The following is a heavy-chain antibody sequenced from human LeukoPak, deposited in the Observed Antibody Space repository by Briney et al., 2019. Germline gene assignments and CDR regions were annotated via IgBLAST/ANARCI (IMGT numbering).Heavy chain of an antibody. CDR1: GGSFSGYY. D-gene: IGHD6-13*01. CDR2: INHSGST. Sequence: SETLSLTCAVYGGSFSGYYWSWIRQPPGKGLEWIGEINHSGSTNYNPSLKSRVTISVDTSKNQFSLKLSSVTAADTAVYYCARIHSSSWYPFDYWGQGTLVTVSS. V-gene: IGHV4-34*01. CDR3: ARIHSSSWYPFDY. J-gene: IGHJ4*02.